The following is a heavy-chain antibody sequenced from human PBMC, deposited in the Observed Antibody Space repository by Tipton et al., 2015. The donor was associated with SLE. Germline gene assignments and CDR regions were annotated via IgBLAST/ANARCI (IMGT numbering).Heavy chain of an antibody. D-gene: IGHD6-19*01. CDR3: ARDLGLVNDH. J-gene: IGHJ4*02. CDR1: GGSISSYY. CDR2: IYYSGST. Sequence: TLSLTCTVSGGSISSYYWSWIRQPPGKGLEWIGYIYYSGSTNYNPSLKSRVTISVDTSKNQFSLKLSSVTAADTAVYYCARDLGLVNDHWGQGTLVTVSS. V-gene: IGHV4-59*01.